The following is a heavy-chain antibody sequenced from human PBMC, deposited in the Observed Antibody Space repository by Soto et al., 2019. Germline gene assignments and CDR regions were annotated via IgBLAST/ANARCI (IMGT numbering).Heavy chain of an antibody. CDR1: GFTFSSYG. Sequence: QVQLVESGGGVVQPGRSLRLSCAASGFTFSSYGMHWVRQAPGKGLEWVAVISYDGSNKYYADSVKGRFTISRDNSKNTLYLQMNSLRAEDTAVYYCAKDSGGDTRFLEWFPLYYYYGMDVWGQGTTVTVSS. D-gene: IGHD3-3*01. CDR2: ISYDGSNK. J-gene: IGHJ6*02. V-gene: IGHV3-30*18. CDR3: AKDSGGDTRFLEWFPLYYYYGMDV.